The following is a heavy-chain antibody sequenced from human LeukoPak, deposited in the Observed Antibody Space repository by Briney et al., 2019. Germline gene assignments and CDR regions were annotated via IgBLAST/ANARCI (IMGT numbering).Heavy chain of an antibody. V-gene: IGHV4-39*07. D-gene: IGHD6-6*01. CDR1: GGSISSSSYY. Sequence: SETLSLTCTVSGGSISSSSYYWGWIRQPPGKGLEWIGSIYYSGSTYYNPSLKSRVTISVDTSKNQFSLKLSSVTAADTAVYYCARDKRRGGDSSSSGLGYWGQGTLVTVSS. J-gene: IGHJ4*02. CDR3: ARDKRRGGDSSSSGLGY. CDR2: IYYSGST.